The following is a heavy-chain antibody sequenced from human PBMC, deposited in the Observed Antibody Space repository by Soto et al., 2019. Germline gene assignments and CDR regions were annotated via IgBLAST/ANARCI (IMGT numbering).Heavy chain of an antibody. J-gene: IGHJ4*02. D-gene: IGHD3-16*02. Sequence: SETLSLTCAVYGGSFSGYYWSWIRQPPGKGLEWIGEINHSGSTNYNPSLKSRVTISVDTSKNQFSLKLSSVNDADTAVYYCAGRYYDYVWGSYRSQTFLGYWGQGTLVTVSS. CDR1: GGSFSGYY. V-gene: IGHV4-34*01. CDR2: INHSGST. CDR3: AGRYYDYVWGSYRSQTFLGY.